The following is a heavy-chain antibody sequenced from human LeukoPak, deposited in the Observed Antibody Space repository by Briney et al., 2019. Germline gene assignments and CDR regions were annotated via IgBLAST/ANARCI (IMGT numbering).Heavy chain of an antibody. D-gene: IGHD5-12*01. CDR1: GGSISSSSYY. Sequence: PSETLSLTCTVSGGSISSSSYYWGWIRQPPGKGLEWIGSIYYSGSTYYNPSLKSRVTISVDTSKNQFSLKLSSVTAADTAVYYCARDPTQWLRYGYFDYWGQGILVTVSS. J-gene: IGHJ4*02. CDR3: ARDPTQWLRYGYFDY. V-gene: IGHV4-39*07. CDR2: IYYSGST.